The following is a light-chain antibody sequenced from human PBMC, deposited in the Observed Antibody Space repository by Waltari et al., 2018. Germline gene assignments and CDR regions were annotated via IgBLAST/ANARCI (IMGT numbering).Light chain of an antibody. CDR1: VLAVHY. V-gene: IGLV3-27*01. J-gene: IGLJ2*01. CDR3: HAAADNNWF. CDR2: KDT. Sequence: LAQPFSVSVSPGQSATITCSGDVLAVHYVRCFQQRPGQAPTLILYKDTERPSGIPERFSGSSSGSTVTLTIRGALLEDEADYHCHAAADNNWFFGGGTKLTVL.